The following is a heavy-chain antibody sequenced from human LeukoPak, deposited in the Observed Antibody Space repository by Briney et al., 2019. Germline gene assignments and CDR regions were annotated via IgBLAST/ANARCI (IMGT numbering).Heavy chain of an antibody. J-gene: IGHJ4*02. D-gene: IGHD4/OR15-4a*01. Sequence: PSETLSLTCAVYGGSFSGYYWSWIRQPPGKGLEWIGEINHSGSTNYNPSLKSRVTISVDTSKNQFSLKLSSVTAADTAVYYCARRAGAYSHPYDYWGQGTLATVSS. CDR1: GGSFSGYY. CDR3: ARRAGAYSHPYDY. CDR2: INHSGST. V-gene: IGHV4-34*01.